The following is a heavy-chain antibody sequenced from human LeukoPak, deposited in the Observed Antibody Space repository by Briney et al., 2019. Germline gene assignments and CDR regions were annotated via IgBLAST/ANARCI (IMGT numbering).Heavy chain of an antibody. V-gene: IGHV3-23*01. J-gene: IGHJ4*02. CDR2: ISGSGSST. CDR1: GFTFSSYA. Sequence: SGGSLRLSCAASGFTFSSYAMSWVRQAPGKGLEWVSAISGSGSSTYYADSMKGRFTISRDNSKNTLYLQMNSLRAEDTAVYYCAKGHSGSWYYFDYWGQGTLVTVSS. CDR3: AKGHSGSWYYFDY. D-gene: IGHD6-13*01.